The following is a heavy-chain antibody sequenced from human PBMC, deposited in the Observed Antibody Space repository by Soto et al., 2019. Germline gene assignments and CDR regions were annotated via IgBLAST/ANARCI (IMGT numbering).Heavy chain of an antibody. J-gene: IGHJ6*02. Sequence: GGSLRLSCAGSGFTFSRYAMNWVRQAPGKGLEWVSIISSRGDRTSYADAVKGRFTISRDNSKNTLYLQMSSLRAEGTAVYYCVKDGSSGWPYFYDMDVWGQGTTVTVSS. CDR1: GFTFSRYA. CDR3: VKDGSSGWPYFYDMDV. CDR2: ISSRGDRT. V-gene: IGHV3-23*01. D-gene: IGHD6-19*01.